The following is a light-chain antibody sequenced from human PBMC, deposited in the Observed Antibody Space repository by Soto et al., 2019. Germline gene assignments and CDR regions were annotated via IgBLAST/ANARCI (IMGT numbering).Light chain of an antibody. V-gene: IGLV2-14*01. Sequence: QSVLTQPASVSGSPGQSITMSCTGTSSDVASYNFVSWFQLHPGKAPKLMIYEVTNRPSGVSYRFSGSKSGNTASLTISGLQPEDEADYYCSSFTTTNTGVFGTGTKLTVL. CDR2: EVT. CDR3: SSFTTTNTGV. CDR1: SSDVASYNF. J-gene: IGLJ3*02.